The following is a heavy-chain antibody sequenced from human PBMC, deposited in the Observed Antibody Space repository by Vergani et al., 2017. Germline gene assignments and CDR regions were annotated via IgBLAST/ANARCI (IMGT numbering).Heavy chain of an antibody. J-gene: IGHJ4*02. Sequence: QVQLQQWGAGLLKPSETLSLTCTVSGGSISSSSYYWGWIRQPPGKGLEWIGSIYYSGSTYYNPSLKSRVTISVDTSKNQFSLKLSSVTAADTAVYYCARGRGNYADLDYWGQGTLVTVSS. V-gene: IGHV4-39*07. CDR2: IYYSGST. D-gene: IGHD1-7*01. CDR3: ARGRGNYADLDY. CDR1: GGSISSSSYY.